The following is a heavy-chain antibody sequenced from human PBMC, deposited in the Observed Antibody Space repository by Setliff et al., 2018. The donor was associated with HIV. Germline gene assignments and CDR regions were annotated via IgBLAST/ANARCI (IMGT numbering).Heavy chain of an antibody. D-gene: IGHD5-18*01. J-gene: IGHJ4*02. V-gene: IGHV4-39*01. CDR1: GDSTSSSSSY. CDR3: ARTRGYTYGYIDS. Sequence: LSLTCTVSGDSTSSSSSYRGWIRQPPGKGLEWIGSIYYSGSTYYNPSLKSRVTISVDTSKNQFSLKLNSVTAADTAVYYCARTRGYTYGYIDSWAQGTLVTVSS. CDR2: IYYSGST.